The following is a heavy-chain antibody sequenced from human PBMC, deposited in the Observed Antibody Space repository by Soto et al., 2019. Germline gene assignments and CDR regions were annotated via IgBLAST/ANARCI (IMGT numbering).Heavy chain of an antibody. Sequence: VQLVESGGGLIQPGGSLRLSCAASGFSVSNNHMTWLRQTAGTGLELVSFIHGGGSTSYADSVKGRFTISRDNSKNTLYLQMDRLRAEDTAIYYCAGRLTTAASLDYWGQGTRVTVAS. J-gene: IGHJ4*02. V-gene: IGHV3-53*01. D-gene: IGHD3-16*01. CDR3: AGRLTTAASLDY. CDR2: IHGGGST. CDR1: GFSVSNNH.